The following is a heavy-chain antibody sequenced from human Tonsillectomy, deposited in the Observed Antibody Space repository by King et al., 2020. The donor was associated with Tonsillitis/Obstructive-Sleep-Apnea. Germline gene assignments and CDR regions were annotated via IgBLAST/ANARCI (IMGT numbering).Heavy chain of an antibody. D-gene: IGHD3-22*01. V-gene: IGHV4-59*08. CDR3: ARSGYYYDSSGYYIEDSFDI. Sequence: QLQESGPGLVKPSETLSLTCTVSGGSISSYYWSWIRQPPGKGLEWIGYIYYSGSTNYNPSLKSRVTISVDTSKNQFSLKLSSVTAADTAVYYCARSGYYYDSSGYYIEDSFDIWGQGTMVTVSS. CDR2: IYYSGST. J-gene: IGHJ3*02. CDR1: GGSISSYY.